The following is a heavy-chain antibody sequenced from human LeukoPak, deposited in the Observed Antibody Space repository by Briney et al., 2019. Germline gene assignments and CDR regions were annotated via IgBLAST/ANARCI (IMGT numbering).Heavy chain of an antibody. CDR3: ARRGFFDY. V-gene: IGHV3-7*04. J-gene: IGHJ4*02. CDR1: GFTFSTYW. D-gene: IGHD5-12*01. CDR2: IKHHGSEK. Sequence: GGSLRLSCAASGFTFSTYWMSWVRQAPGKGLEWVANIKHHGSEKNYVDSVKGRFTISRDNAKNSLYLQMNTLRAEDTAVYYCARRGFFDYWGQGTLLTVSS.